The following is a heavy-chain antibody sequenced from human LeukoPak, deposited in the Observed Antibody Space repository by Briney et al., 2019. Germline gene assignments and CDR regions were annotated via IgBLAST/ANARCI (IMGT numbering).Heavy chain of an antibody. J-gene: IGHJ4*02. Sequence: GGSLRLSCAASGFSVSYYYMSWVRQAPGRGLEWVSALSSGDNTHYADSVNGRFTISRDNSKNTLYLQMNSLRAEDTAVYYCARAPGRTAWEYYFDYWGQGTLVTVSS. CDR1: GFSVSYYY. V-gene: IGHV3-53*01. D-gene: IGHD1-26*01. CDR2: LSSGDNT. CDR3: ARAPGRTAWEYYFDY.